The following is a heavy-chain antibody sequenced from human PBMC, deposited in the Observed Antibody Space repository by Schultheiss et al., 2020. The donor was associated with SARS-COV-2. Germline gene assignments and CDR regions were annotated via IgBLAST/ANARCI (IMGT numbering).Heavy chain of an antibody. Sequence: GGSLRLSCTCTGFAFSRYAMHWVRQAPGKGLEYVSGISSNGRGTSYEDSVKGRFTISRDNSKKMLYLQVGSLRVEDMGVYYCTRAGDRGYYYDSSGYPFDYWGQGTLVTVSS. J-gene: IGHJ4*02. CDR3: TRAGDRGYYYDSSGYPFDY. CDR2: ISSNGRGT. V-gene: IGHV3-64*02. CDR1: GFAFSRYA. D-gene: IGHD3-22*01.